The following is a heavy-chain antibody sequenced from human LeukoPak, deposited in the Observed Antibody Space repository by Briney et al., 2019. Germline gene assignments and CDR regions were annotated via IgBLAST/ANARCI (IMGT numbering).Heavy chain of an antibody. CDR1: GGSISSSSYY. CDR2: IYYGGST. Sequence: PSETLSLTCTVSGGSISSSSYYWDWIRQPPGKGLEWIGSIYYGGSTYYNPSLDSRVTMSVDTSKNQFSLKLSSVTAADTAVYYCARGLGTVTFFDYWGQGTLVTVSS. CDR3: ARGLGTVTFFDY. V-gene: IGHV4-39*07. D-gene: IGHD4-17*01. J-gene: IGHJ4*02.